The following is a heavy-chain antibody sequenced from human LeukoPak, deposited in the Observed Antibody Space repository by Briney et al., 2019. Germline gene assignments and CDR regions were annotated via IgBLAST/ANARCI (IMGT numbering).Heavy chain of an antibody. CDR3: ASTPGELYGSGSDSFDY. Sequence: PGRSLRLSCAASGFTFSSYAMHWVRQAPGKGLEWVAVISYDGSNKYYADSVKGRFTISRDNSKNTLYLQMNSLRAEDTAVYYCASTPGELYGSGSDSFDYWGQGTLVTVSS. CDR1: GFTFSSYA. D-gene: IGHD3-10*01. V-gene: IGHV3-30-3*01. CDR2: ISYDGSNK. J-gene: IGHJ4*02.